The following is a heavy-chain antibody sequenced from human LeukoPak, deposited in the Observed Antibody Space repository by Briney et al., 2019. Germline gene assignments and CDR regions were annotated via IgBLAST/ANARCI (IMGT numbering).Heavy chain of an antibody. CDR2: IYSSGKT. Sequence: SETLSLTCAVSGASISGYSLTWIRQSPGKGLEWIGYIYSSGKTYYNPSLESRLIISIDTSQNQFSLKLNSVTAADTAVYFCARANPTSSWRGEFDFWGQGTLVAVSS. CDR1: GASISGYS. D-gene: IGHD6-13*01. V-gene: IGHV4-4*09. J-gene: IGHJ4*02. CDR3: ARANPTSSWRGEFDF.